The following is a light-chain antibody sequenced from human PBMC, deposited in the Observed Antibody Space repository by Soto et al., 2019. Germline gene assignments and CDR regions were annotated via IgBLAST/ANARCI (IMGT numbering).Light chain of an antibody. CDR1: QNIGSW. Sequence: DIQMTQSPTILSASVGDGVTITCRASQNIGSWLAWYQQKPGEAPKLLISKATNLQSGVPSRFSGSGSGTDFSLTISSLQPVDSATYFCQQYNDFQYSFGPGTKLDI. V-gene: IGKV1-5*03. CDR3: QQYNDFQYS. J-gene: IGKJ2*01. CDR2: KAT.